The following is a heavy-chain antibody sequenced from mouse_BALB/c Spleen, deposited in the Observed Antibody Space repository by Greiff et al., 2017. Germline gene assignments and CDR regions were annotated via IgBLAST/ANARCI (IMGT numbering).Heavy chain of an antibody. J-gene: IGHJ2*01. CDR3: ARDWGLDY. D-gene: IGHD3-1*01. CDR2: IRNKANGYTT. Sequence: DVKLQESGGGLVQPGGSLRLSCATSGFTFTDYYMSWVRQPPGKALEWLGFIRNKANGYTTEYSASVKGRFTISRDNSQSILYLQMNTLRAEDSATYYCARDWGLDYWGQGTTLTVSS. CDR1: GFTFTDYY. V-gene: IGHV7-3*02.